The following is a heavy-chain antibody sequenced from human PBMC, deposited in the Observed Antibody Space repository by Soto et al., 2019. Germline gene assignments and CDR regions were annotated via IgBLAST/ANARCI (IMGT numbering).Heavy chain of an antibody. J-gene: IGHJ4*02. CDR1: GGSISSGGYY. D-gene: IGHD6-13*01. CDR3: AREQAAAGTGLIDY. CDR2: IYYSGST. Sequence: SETLSLTCTVSGGSISSGGYYWSWIRQHPGKGLEWIGYIYYSGSTYYNPSLKSRVTISVDTSKNQFSLKLSSVTAADTAVYYCAREQAAAGTGLIDYWGQGTLVTVSS. V-gene: IGHV4-31*03.